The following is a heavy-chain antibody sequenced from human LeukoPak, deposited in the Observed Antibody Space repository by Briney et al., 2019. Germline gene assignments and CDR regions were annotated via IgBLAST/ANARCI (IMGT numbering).Heavy chain of an antibody. J-gene: IGHJ4*02. D-gene: IGHD6-19*01. Sequence: PGRSLRLSCAASGFTFSSYGMHWVRQAPGKGLEWVAVISYDGSNKYYADSVKGRFTISRDNSKNTLYLQMNSLRAEDTAVYYCATSRGLEPLFDYWGQGTLVTVSS. V-gene: IGHV3-30*03. CDR3: ATSRGLEPLFDY. CDR1: GFTFSSYG. CDR2: ISYDGSNK.